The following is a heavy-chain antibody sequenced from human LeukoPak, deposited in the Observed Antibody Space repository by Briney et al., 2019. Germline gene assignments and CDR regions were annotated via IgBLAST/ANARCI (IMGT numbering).Heavy chain of an antibody. D-gene: IGHD1-26*01. Sequence: GGSLRLSCAASGFTFSSYEMNWVRQAPGKGLEWVSYISSSGSTIYYADSVKGRFTISRDNAKNSLYLQMNSLRAEDTAVYYCARETCRDRGSYDYWGQGTLVTVSS. V-gene: IGHV3-48*03. J-gene: IGHJ4*02. CDR3: ARETCRDRGSYDY. CDR2: ISSSGSTI. CDR1: GFTFSSYE.